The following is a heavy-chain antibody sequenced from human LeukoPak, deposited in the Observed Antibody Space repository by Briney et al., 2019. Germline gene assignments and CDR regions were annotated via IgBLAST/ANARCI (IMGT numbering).Heavy chain of an antibody. D-gene: IGHD3-3*01. J-gene: IGHJ5*02. CDR2: IYYSGST. CDR3: AAEKNTYYDFWSGYYTNWFDP. Sequence: SETLSLTCTVSGGSISSNGYYWGWIRQPPGKGLEWIGSIYYSGSTYYNPSLKSRVTISVDTSKNQFSLKLSSVTAADTAVYYCAAEKNTYYDFWSGYYTNWFDPWGQGTLVTVSS. CDR1: GGSISSNGYY. V-gene: IGHV4-39*01.